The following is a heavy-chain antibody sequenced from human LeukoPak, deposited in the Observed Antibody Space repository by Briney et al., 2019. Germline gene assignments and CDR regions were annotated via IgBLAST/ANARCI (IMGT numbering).Heavy chain of an antibody. CDR1: GFTFSSYS. V-gene: IGHV3-21*01. J-gene: IGHJ4*02. D-gene: IGHD4-17*01. CDR3: ARGRYGDYYFDY. CDR2: ISSSSSYI. Sequence: PGGSLRLSCAASGFTFSSYSMNWVRRAPGKGLEWASSISSSSSYIYYADSVKGRFTISRDNAKNSLYLQMNSLRAEDTAVYYCARGRYGDYYFDYWGQGTLVTVSS.